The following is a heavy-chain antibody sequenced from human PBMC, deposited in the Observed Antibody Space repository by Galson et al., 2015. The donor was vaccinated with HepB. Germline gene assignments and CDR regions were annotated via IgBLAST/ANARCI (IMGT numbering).Heavy chain of an antibody. CDR1: GFTFSSYD. CDR3: ARVGSGSLSDALDI. V-gene: IGHV3-13*04. J-gene: IGHJ3*02. Sequence: SLRLSCAASGFTFSSYDMHWVRQATGKGLEWVSAIGTAGDTYYPGSVKGRFTISRENAKNSLYLQTNSLRAGDTAVYYCARVGSGSLSDALDIWGQGTMVTASS. CDR2: IGTAGDT. D-gene: IGHD3-22*01.